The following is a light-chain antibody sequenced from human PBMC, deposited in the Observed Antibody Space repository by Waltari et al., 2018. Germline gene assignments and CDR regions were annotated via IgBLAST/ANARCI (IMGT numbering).Light chain of an antibody. CDR3: QTWGTGTYV. J-gene: IGLJ1*01. V-gene: IGLV4-69*01. CDR1: SLHRSSA. CDR2: VNSDGSH. Sequence: QLVLTQPPSASASLGASFKLTCTLTSLHRSSALAWVQHQPEKGPRYLMRVNSDGSHIKGDGISDRFSGSSSGAERHLSISSLQSEDEADYYCQTWGTGTYVFGSGTTLTVL.